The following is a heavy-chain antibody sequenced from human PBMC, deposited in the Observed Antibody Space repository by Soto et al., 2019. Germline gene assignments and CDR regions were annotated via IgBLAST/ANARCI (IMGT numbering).Heavy chain of an antibody. J-gene: IGHJ2*01. CDR1: GFTVSSNY. Sequence: PGGSLRLSCAASGFTVSSNYMSWVRQAPGKGLERVSVIYSGGSTYYADSVKGRFTISRDNSKNTLYLQMNSLRAEDTAVYYCAREGHYYDSTGFDLWGRGTLVTVSS. CDR3: AREGHYYDSTGFDL. CDR2: IYSGGST. V-gene: IGHV3-53*01. D-gene: IGHD3-22*01.